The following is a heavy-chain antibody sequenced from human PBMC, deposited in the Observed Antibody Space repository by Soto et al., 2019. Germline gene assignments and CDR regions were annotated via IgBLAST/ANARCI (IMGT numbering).Heavy chain of an antibody. CDR2: INAGNGNT. Sequence: GASVKVSCEASGYTFTSYAMHWVRQAPGQRLEWMGWINAGNGNTKYSQKFQGRVTITRDTSASTAYMEMSSLRSEDTAVYYCARGFFSAVYAAHFDHWGQGTPVTVSS. J-gene: IGHJ4*02. CDR1: GYTFTSYA. CDR3: ARGFFSAVYAAHFDH. D-gene: IGHD2-8*01. V-gene: IGHV1-3*01.